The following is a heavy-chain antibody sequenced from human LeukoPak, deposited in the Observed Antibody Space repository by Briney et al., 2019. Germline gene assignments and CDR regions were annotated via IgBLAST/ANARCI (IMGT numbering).Heavy chain of an antibody. D-gene: IGHD6-13*01. J-gene: IGHJ3*02. CDR3: ARYRSAAAARGAFDI. Sequence: GVSLRFSCAASGFTVSSNYMSWLRQAPGEGLVGVSVIYSGSSTYYADSVKGRFTISRDNSKNTMYLQMNSLRAEDTAVYYCARYRSAAAARGAFDIWGQGTMVTVSS. V-gene: IGHV3-66*01. CDR2: IYSGSST. CDR1: GFTVSSNY.